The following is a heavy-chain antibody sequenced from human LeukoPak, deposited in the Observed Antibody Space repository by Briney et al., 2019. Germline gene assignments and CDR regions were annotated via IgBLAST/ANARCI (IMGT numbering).Heavy chain of an antibody. CDR2: ISSSDGTI. D-gene: IGHD2-2*01. CDR3: ARADCSSTSCLYGY. Sequence: GGSLRLSCAASGFTFSDYYMSWIRQAPGKGLEWVSYISSSDGTIYYADSVKGRFTISRDNAKNSLYLQMNSLRAEDTAVYYCARADCSSTSCLYGYWGQGTLVTVSS. CDR1: GFTFSDYY. J-gene: IGHJ4*02. V-gene: IGHV3-11*01.